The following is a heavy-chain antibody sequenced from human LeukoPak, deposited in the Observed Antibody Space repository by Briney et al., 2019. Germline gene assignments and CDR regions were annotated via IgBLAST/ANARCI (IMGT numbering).Heavy chain of an antibody. CDR1: GGSISSGDYY. J-gene: IGHJ4*02. CDR3: ARDSLGNDDSSGYV. CDR2: IYYSGST. D-gene: IGHD3-22*01. Sequence: SETLSLTCTVSGGSISSGDYYWSWIRQPPGKGLEWIGYIYYSGSTYYNPSLKSRVTISVDTSKNRFSLKLSSVTAADTAVYYCARDSLGNDDSSGYVWGQGTLVTVSS. V-gene: IGHV4-30-4*01.